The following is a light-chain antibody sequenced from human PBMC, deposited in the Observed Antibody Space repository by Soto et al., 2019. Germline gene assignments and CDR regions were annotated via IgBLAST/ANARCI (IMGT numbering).Light chain of an antibody. V-gene: IGLV2-11*01. J-gene: IGLJ1*01. CDR1: SSVVGGYNY. Sequence: QSVLTQPRSVSGSPGQSVTISCTGTSSVVGGYNYVSWYQQHPGKAPKLMIYDVSKRPSGVPDRFSGSKSGNTASLTISGLQAEDEADYYCASYAGTKLFVFGSGTKVTVL. CDR2: DVS. CDR3: ASYAGTKLFV.